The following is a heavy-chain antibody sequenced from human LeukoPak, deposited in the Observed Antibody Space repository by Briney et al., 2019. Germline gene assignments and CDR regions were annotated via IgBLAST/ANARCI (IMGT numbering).Heavy chain of an antibody. V-gene: IGHV3-74*01. CDR3: TRADTVVVVPDF. J-gene: IGHJ4*02. CDR2: VNSDGSST. Sequence: GGSLRLSCTTSGFTVTNYWMHWVRQAPGKGPVWVSRVNSDGSSTNYADSVKGRFTISRDNARNTLYLQMNSLRAEDTALYYCTRADTVVVVPDFWGQGILVTVSS. D-gene: IGHD2-15*01. CDR1: GFTVTNYW.